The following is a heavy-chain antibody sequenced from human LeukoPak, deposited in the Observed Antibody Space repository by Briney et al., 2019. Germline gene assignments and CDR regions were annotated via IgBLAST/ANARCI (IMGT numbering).Heavy chain of an antibody. D-gene: IGHD5-18*01. CDR3: AKDAGLNSYGSWLDY. J-gene: IGHJ4*02. V-gene: IGHV3-30*02. Sequence: GSLRLSCATSGFTFSSYGVHWVRQAPGKGLEWVAFRRYDGNNKYYAESVEGRFTISRDNSNNTVYLHMNSLRTEDTAMYYCAKDAGLNSYGSWLDYWGQGTLVTVSS. CDR2: RRYDGNNK. CDR1: GFTFSSYG.